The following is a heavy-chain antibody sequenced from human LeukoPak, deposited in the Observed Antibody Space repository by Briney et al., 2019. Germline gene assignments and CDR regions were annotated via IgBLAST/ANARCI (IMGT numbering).Heavy chain of an antibody. Sequence: PSETLSLTCTVSGGSISSYYWSWVRQPPGQGLEWIGCIYYSGYTNYKSSLKRRVTISVDTSKNQFSLKLSSVTAADTAVYYCARTTMVRGTYYMDVWGKGTTVTVSS. D-gene: IGHD3-10*01. CDR3: ARTTMVRGTYYMDV. J-gene: IGHJ6*03. CDR2: IYYSGYT. CDR1: GGSISSYY. V-gene: IGHV4-59*01.